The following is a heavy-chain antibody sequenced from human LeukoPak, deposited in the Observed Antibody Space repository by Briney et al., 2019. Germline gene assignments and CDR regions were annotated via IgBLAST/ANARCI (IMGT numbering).Heavy chain of an antibody. V-gene: IGHV4-39*02. CDR1: GASISGITNY. D-gene: IGHD3-16*01. CDR3: VSGGVHDDAFDY. Sequence: PSETLSLTCSVSGASISGITNYWGWIRQPPGKGLEWIGSVDYTGPTFYNPSLKSRVTVSVDTSKNHFSLRLTSVTAADTGVYYCVSGGVHDDAFDYWGQGTLVTVSS. CDR2: VDYTGPT. J-gene: IGHJ4*02.